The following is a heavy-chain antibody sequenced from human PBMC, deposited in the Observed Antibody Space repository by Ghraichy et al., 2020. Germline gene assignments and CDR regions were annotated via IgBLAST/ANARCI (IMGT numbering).Heavy chain of an antibody. CDR2: ICWDGGST. Sequence: LSLTCAASRFTFDDYTMHWVRQAPGKGLEWVSLICWDGGSTYYADPVKARFTISRDNSKNSLYLQMNSLRSEDTALYYCSNGAPSARVFWFDPWGQGTLVTIRS. J-gene: IGHJ5*02. CDR1: RFTFDDYT. D-gene: IGHD2-8*01. V-gene: IGHV3-43*01. CDR3: SNGAPSARVFWFDP.